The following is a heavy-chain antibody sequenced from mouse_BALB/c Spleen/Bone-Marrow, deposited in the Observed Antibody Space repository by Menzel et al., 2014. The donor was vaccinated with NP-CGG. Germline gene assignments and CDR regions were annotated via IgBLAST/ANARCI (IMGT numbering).Heavy chain of an antibody. CDR3: ASYVYXYYFDY. J-gene: IGHJ2*01. CDR1: GFNIKDTY. Sequence: EVQLQQSGAELVKPGASVKLSCTASGFNIKDTYMHWVKQRPEQGLEWIGRIDAANGSTKYDPKFQGKATITADTSSNTAYLQLSSLTSEDTAVYYCASYVYXYYFDYWGQGTTLTVSS. CDR2: IDAANGST. V-gene: IGHV14-3*02.